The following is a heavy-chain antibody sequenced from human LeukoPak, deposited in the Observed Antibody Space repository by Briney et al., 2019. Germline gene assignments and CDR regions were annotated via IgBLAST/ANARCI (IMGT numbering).Heavy chain of an antibody. Sequence: GSSVKVSCKASGGTFSSYAISWVRQAPGQGLEWMGGIIPIFGTANYAQKFQGGVTITADESTSTAYMELSSLRSEDTAVYYCAREYGDYGWFDPWGQGTLVTVSS. J-gene: IGHJ5*02. D-gene: IGHD4-17*01. CDR2: IIPIFGTA. CDR1: GGTFSSYA. CDR3: AREYGDYGWFDP. V-gene: IGHV1-69*01.